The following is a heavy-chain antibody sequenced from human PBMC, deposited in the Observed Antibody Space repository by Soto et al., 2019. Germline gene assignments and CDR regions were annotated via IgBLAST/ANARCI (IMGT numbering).Heavy chain of an antibody. Sequence: GGSLRLSCSASGFTFSSYAMHWVRQAPGKGLEYVSAISSNGGSTYYADSVKGRFTISADKSISTAYLQWSSLKASDTAMYYCARHLRRQQPFGYYYYYMDVWGKGTTVTVSS. V-gene: IGHV3-64*04. J-gene: IGHJ6*03. D-gene: IGHD6-13*01. CDR2: ISSNGGST. CDR3: ARHLRRQQPFGYYYYYMDV. CDR1: GFTFSSYA.